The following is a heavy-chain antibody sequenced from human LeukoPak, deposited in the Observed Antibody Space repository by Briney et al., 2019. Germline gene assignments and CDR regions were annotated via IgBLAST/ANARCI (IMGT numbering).Heavy chain of an antibody. J-gene: IGHJ4*02. CDR3: VSGGSRVSGHDY. CDR1: GGSISSYY. D-gene: IGHD2-15*01. CDR2: IYYSGST. V-gene: IGHV4-59*01. Sequence: SETLSLTCTVSGGSISSYYWSWIRQPPGKGLEWIGYIYYSGSTNYNPSLKSRVTISVDTSKNQFSLKLSSVTAADTAVYYCVSGGSRVSGHDYWGQGTLVTVSS.